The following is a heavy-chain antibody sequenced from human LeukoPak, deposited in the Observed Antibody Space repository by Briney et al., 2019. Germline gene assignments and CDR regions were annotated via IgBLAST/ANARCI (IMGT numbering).Heavy chain of an antibody. D-gene: IGHD3-9*01. V-gene: IGHV1-8*01. CDR2: MNPNSGNT. J-gene: IGHJ6*02. CDR1: GYTFTAHD. Sequence: ASVKVSCKASGYTFTAHDIYWVRQATGQGLEWMGWMNPNSGNTGFGQNFKGRVTMTRDTSTSTAYMELSSLRSEDTAVYYCAGGFDVLTGHSYAYYYYYGLDIWGQGTTVIVSS. CDR3: AGGFDVLTGHSYAYYYYYGLDI.